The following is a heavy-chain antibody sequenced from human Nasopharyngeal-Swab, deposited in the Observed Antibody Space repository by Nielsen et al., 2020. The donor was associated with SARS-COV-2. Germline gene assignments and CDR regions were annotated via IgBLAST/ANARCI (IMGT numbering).Heavy chain of an antibody. CDR3: ARAVWAVAGPVGAFDI. J-gene: IGHJ3*02. D-gene: IGHD6-19*01. Sequence: GGSLRLSCAASGFTFSSYDMHWVRQAAGRGLEWVSGNGSVGDTDYLSSVKGRFTISREDGKNSLYLQMNSLRVGDTAVYYCARAVWAVAGPVGAFDIWGQGTKVTVSS. CDR1: GFTFSSYD. CDR2: NGSVGDT. V-gene: IGHV3-13*01.